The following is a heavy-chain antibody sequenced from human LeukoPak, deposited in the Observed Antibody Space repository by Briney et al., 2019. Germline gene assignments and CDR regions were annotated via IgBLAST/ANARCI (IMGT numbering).Heavy chain of an antibody. V-gene: IGHV4-34*01. CDR3: ARGAGYSSSWYRGYYYYYYMDV. CDR2: IYHSGST. Sequence: SETLSLTCAVYGGSFSGYYWSWIRQPPGKGLEWIGEIYHSGSTNYNPSLKSRVTISVDKSKNQFSLKLSSVTAADTAVYYCARGAGYSSSWYRGYYYYYYMDVWGKGTTVTVSS. D-gene: IGHD6-13*01. J-gene: IGHJ6*03. CDR1: GGSFSGYY.